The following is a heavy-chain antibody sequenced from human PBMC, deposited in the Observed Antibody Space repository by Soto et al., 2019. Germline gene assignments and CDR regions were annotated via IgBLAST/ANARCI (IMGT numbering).Heavy chain of an antibody. CDR2: IIPIFGTA. J-gene: IGHJ4*02. Sequence: QVQLVQSGAEVKKPGSSVKVSCKASGGTFSSYAISWVRQAPGQGLEWMGGIIPIFGTANYAQKFQGRVTITADESTSTAYMELSSLRSEDTAVYYCARDREITMVRGGRYYFDYGGQGTLVTVSS. CDR1: GGTFSSYA. CDR3: ARDREITMVRGGRYYFDY. D-gene: IGHD3-10*01. V-gene: IGHV1-69*01.